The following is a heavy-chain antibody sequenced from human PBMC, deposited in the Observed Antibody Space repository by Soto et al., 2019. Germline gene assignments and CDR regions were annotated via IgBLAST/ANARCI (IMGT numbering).Heavy chain of an antibody. CDR1: GFSLSTSGVG. J-gene: IGHJ4*02. CDR2: IYWDDDK. CDR3: AHRLAGYSGYDFDY. D-gene: IGHD5-12*01. V-gene: IGHV2-5*02. Sequence: QFTLKESGPTLVKPTQTLTLTCTFSGFSLSTSGVGVGWIRQPPGKALEWLALIYWDDDKRYSPSLKSRLTITNDTSKNQVVLTMTNMDPVDTATYYCAHRLAGYSGYDFDYWGQGTLVTVSS.